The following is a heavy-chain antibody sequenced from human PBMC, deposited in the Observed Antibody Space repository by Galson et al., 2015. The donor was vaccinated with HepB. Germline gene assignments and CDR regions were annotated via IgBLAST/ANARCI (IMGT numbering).Heavy chain of an antibody. V-gene: IGHV3-73*01. CDR3: IRSGDLSGYSSL. CDR2: IRSKASNYAA. Sequence: LSCAASGFTLSGSAIHWVRQASGKGPEWIGRIRSKASNYAASYDPSLKGRFIISRDDSKNMAFLHMRTLKTDDTAVYYCIRSGDLSGYSSLWGRGTLVTVSS. J-gene: IGHJ4*01. CDR1: GFTLSGSA. D-gene: IGHD6-19*01.